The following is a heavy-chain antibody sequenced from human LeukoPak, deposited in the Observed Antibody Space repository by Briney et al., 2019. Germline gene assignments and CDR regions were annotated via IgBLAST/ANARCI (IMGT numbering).Heavy chain of an antibody. Sequence: SETLSLTCTVSGGSISSYYWSWIRQPPGKGLEWIGYIYYSGSTNYNPSLKSRVTISVDTSKDQFSLKLSSVIAADTAVYYCARHYSGSGSYFSRWGDAFDIWGQGTMVTVSS. V-gene: IGHV4-59*01. J-gene: IGHJ3*02. CDR2: IYYSGST. CDR1: GGSISSYY. CDR3: ARHYSGSGSYFSRWGDAFDI. D-gene: IGHD3-10*01.